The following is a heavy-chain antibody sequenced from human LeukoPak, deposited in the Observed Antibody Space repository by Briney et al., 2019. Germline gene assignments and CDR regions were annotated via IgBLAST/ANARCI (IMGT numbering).Heavy chain of an antibody. CDR2: ISYDGSNK. V-gene: IGHV3-30*18. CDR3: AKDYYDSSGYYYFTY. Sequence: GGSLRLSCAASGFTLSSYGMHWVSQAPGKGLEWGAVISYDGSNKYYADSVKGRFTISRDNSKNTLYLQMNSLRAEDTAVYYCAKDYYDSSGYYYFTYWAQGTLVTVSS. D-gene: IGHD3-22*01. CDR1: GFTLSSYG. J-gene: IGHJ4*02.